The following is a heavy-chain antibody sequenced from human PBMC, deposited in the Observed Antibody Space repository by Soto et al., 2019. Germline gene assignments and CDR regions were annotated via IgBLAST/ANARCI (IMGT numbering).Heavy chain of an antibody. D-gene: IGHD2-2*01. CDR3: ARDEDIVVVPAARDVYYYYGMVV. CDR1: GGTFSSYA. CDR2: IIPIFGTA. Sequence: SVKVSCKASGGTFSSYAISWVRQAPGQGLEWMGGIIPIFGTANYAQKFQGRVTITADKSTSTAYMELSSLRSEDTAVYYCARDEDIVVVPAARDVYYYYGMVVWGQGTTVTVSS. V-gene: IGHV1-69*06. J-gene: IGHJ6*02.